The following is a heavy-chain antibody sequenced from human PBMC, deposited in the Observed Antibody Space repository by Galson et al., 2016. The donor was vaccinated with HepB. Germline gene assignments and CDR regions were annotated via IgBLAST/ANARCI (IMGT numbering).Heavy chain of an antibody. J-gene: IGHJ4*02. D-gene: IGHD6-19*01. CDR3: AKSSGWDSDY. CDR1: GFTFSSYW. V-gene: IGHV3-7*03. CDR2: IKEDGSEK. Sequence: SLRLSCAASGFTFSSYWMNWVRRAPGKGLEWAANIKEDGSEKNYVDSLKGRFTISRDNAKNSLYLHMNNLRVEDTAVYYCAKSSGWDSDYWGQGTLVIVSS.